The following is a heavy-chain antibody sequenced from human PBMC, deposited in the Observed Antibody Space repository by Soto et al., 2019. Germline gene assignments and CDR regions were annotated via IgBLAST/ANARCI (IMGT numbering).Heavy chain of an antibody. J-gene: IGHJ4*02. CDR3: ARGRYGDY. CDR2: ISAHNGNT. D-gene: IGHD1-1*01. CDR1: GYAFTTYG. V-gene: IGHV1-18*01. Sequence: QVHLVQSGAEVKKPGASVKVSCQASGYAFTTYGITWVRQAPGQGLEWMGWISAHNGNTNYAQKLQGRVTVTSDTSTSTAYMELRSLRSDDSAVYYCARGRYGDYWGQGALVTVSS.